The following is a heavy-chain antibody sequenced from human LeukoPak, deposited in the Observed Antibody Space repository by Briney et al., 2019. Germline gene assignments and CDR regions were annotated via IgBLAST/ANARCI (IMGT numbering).Heavy chain of an antibody. Sequence: ASVKVSCKASGYTFTGYYIHWVRQAPGQGPEWMGRINPYNGGTNYAQKFQGRVTMTRDMSISTAYMDLSRLRSDDTAVYYCARTSIAAADTDYWGQGTLVTVSS. J-gene: IGHJ4*02. D-gene: IGHD6-13*01. CDR1: GYTFTGYY. V-gene: IGHV1-2*06. CDR3: ARTSIAAADTDY. CDR2: INPYNGGT.